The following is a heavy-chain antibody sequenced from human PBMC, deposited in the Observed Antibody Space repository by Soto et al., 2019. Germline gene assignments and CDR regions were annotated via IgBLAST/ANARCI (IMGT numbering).Heavy chain of an antibody. CDR3: ARIEYYYDSSGYDYYYVYYGMYX. J-gene: IGHJ6*02. Sequence: PESLSVTCAVYVWSFSGYYWSWIRQRPGKGLEWILKINHSGSTNYNPSLKSRVTISVDTSKNQFSLKLSSVTAADTDVYYCARIEYYYDSSGYDYYYVYYGMYXWGQGTTFTVS. V-gene: IGHV4-34*01. D-gene: IGHD3-22*01. CDR1: VWSFSGYY. CDR2: INHSGST.